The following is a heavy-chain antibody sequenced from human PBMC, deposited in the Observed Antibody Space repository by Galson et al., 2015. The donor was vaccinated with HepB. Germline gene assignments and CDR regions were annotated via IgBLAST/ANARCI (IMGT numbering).Heavy chain of an antibody. D-gene: IGHD3-22*01. CDR3: ASPYYDSSGYQPGAPYYYYGMDV. CDR1: GYSFISYG. J-gene: IGHJ6*02. Sequence: SVKVSCKASGYSFISYGISWVRQAPGQGLEWMGWISAYNGNTNYAQKLQGRVTMTTDTSTSTAYMELRSLRSDDTAVYYCASPYYDSSGYQPGAPYYYYGMDVWGQGTTVTVSS. CDR2: ISAYNGNT. V-gene: IGHV1-18*01.